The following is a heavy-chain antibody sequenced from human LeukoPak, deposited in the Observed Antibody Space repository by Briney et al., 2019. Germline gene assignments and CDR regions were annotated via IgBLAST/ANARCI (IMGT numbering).Heavy chain of an antibody. Sequence: SETLSLTCAVYGGSFSGYYWSWIRQPPGKGLEWIGEINHSGSTNYNPSLKSRVTISVDTSKNQFSLKLSSVTAADTAVYYCARSLGDYYDSSGYSIIGTQQKNMYYFDYWGQGTLVTVSS. J-gene: IGHJ4*02. D-gene: IGHD3-22*01. V-gene: IGHV4-34*01. CDR2: INHSGST. CDR1: GGSFSGYY. CDR3: ARSLGDYYDSSGYSIIGTQQKNMYYFDY.